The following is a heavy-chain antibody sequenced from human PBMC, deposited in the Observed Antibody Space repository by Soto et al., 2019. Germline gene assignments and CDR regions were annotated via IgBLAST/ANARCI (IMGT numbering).Heavy chain of an antibody. J-gene: IGHJ4*02. CDR3: ARFLWSDTSLYYFDY. Sequence: QITLKESGPTLVKPTQTLTLTCTFSGFSLTGSGVGEGWIRQPPGKALEWLALIYWDDDKRYSPSLKSRLTITKDTSKNQVALTVTNMDPVDTATYYCARFLWSDTSLYYFDYWGQGTLVTVSS. CDR2: IYWDDDK. D-gene: IGHD3-3*01. V-gene: IGHV2-5*02. CDR1: GFSLTGSGVG.